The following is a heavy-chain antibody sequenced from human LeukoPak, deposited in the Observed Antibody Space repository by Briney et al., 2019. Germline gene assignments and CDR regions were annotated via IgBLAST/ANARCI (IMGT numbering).Heavy chain of an antibody. CDR1: GFTFNSYA. Sequence: GGSLRLSCAASGFTFNSYAMRWVRQAPGKGLEWVAVISYDGSNKHYADSVKGRLTISRDNSKNTMYLQMNSLRIEDTAVYYCARDRGWAFDIWGQGTMVTVSS. V-gene: IGHV3-30-3*01. CDR3: ARDRGWAFDI. CDR2: ISYDGSNK. J-gene: IGHJ3*02.